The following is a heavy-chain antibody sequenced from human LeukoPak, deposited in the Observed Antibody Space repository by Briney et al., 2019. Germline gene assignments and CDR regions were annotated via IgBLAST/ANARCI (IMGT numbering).Heavy chain of an antibody. D-gene: IGHD5-12*01. J-gene: IGHJ4*02. V-gene: IGHV3-7*01. CDR3: ARNQVDIVATIRDGFDY. CDR2: IKQDGSEK. CDR1: GFTFSSYW. Sequence: GGSLRLSCAASGFTFSSYWMSWVRQAPGKGLEWVANIKQDGSEKYYVDSVKGRFTISRDNAKNSLYLQMNSLRAEDTAVYYCARNQVDIVATIRDGFDYRGQGTLVTVSS.